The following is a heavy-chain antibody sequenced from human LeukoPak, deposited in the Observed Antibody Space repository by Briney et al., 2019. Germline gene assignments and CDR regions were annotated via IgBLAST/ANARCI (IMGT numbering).Heavy chain of an antibody. D-gene: IGHD1-26*01. J-gene: IGHJ3*02. CDR1: GYTFTTYG. CDR2: ISPNNGNR. V-gene: IGHV1-18*01. CDR3: ARAKVGATPVAFDI. Sequence: GASVKVSCKTSGYTFTTYGISWVRQAPGQGLEWMGWISPNNGNRNYAQKFQGRVTMTTDTSTSTAYMELRSLRSDDTAVYYCARAKVGATPVAFDIWGQGTMVTVSS.